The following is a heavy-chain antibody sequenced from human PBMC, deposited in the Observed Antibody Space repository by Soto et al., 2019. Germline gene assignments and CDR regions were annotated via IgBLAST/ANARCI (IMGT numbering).Heavy chain of an antibody. J-gene: IGHJ3*02. CDR3: ARETLRDAIDI. Sequence: GGSLRLSCVASGFDFRSYEMHWVRQAPGKGLEWVSNIRANDESIYYADSVKGRVSVSRDNAKNSLFLEMNSLRVDDTAVYYCARETLRDAIDIWGQGTMVTVSS. CDR2: IRANDESI. V-gene: IGHV3-48*03. CDR1: GFDFRSYE.